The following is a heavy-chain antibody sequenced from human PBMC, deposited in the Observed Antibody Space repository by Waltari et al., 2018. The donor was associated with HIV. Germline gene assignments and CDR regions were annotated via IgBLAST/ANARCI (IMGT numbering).Heavy chain of an antibody. CDR3: TRGNIWGSYRYFDY. CDR2: VTRHTANT. CDR1: GYQLLNYP. D-gene: IGHD3-16*02. V-gene: IGHV1-18*01. Sequence: QIRLFQSDHAVRKLGASVTVSCGTSGYQLLNYPSTWVRQSLGERLDWMRGVTRHTANTNNTRESQGRVTLTTDAAAATAYLELRDLRPDDTAVYFCTRGNIWGSYRYFDYWGPGTLVTVS. J-gene: IGHJ4*02.